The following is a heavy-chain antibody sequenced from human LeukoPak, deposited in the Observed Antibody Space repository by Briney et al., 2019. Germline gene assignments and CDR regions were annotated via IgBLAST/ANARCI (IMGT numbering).Heavy chain of an antibody. D-gene: IGHD3-3*01. CDR3: ARVLTIFGSYMDV. CDR1: GFTFSSYS. Sequence: PGGSLRLSCAASGFTFSSYSMNWVRQAPGKGLEWVSSISSSSSYIYYADSVKGRFTISRDNAKNSLYLQMNSLRAEDTAVYYCARVLTIFGSYMDVWGKGTPVTVSS. CDR2: ISSSSSYI. V-gene: IGHV3-21*01. J-gene: IGHJ6*03.